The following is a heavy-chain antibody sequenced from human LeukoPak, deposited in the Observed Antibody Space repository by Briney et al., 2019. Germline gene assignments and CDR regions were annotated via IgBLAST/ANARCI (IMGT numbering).Heavy chain of an antibody. CDR2: ISAYNGNT. D-gene: IGHD3-10*01. CDR3: GRENFASETYYCDY. Sequence: ASVKVSCKASGYIFTRYGVTWVRQAPGQGLEWMGWISAYNGNTKYEEKVQGRVTMTTDTSTNTVYMELRSLRSDDSAVYYCGRENFASETYYCDYWGQGTQVTVSS. V-gene: IGHV1-18*01. J-gene: IGHJ4*02. CDR1: GYIFTRYG.